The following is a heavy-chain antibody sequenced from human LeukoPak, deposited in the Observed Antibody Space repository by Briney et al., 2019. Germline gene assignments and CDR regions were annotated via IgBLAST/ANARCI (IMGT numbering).Heavy chain of an antibody. CDR1: GYTFTSHG. J-gene: IGHJ6*04. CDR3: ARDGDGGVVAAYYYYYYGMDV. Sequence: ASVKVSCKASGYTFTSHGISWVRQAPGQGLEWMGWISAYNGNTNYAQKLQGRVTMTTDTSTSTAYMELRSLRSDDTAVYYCARDGDGGVVAAYYYYYYGMDVWGKGTTVTVSS. D-gene: IGHD2-15*01. CDR2: ISAYNGNT. V-gene: IGHV1-18*04.